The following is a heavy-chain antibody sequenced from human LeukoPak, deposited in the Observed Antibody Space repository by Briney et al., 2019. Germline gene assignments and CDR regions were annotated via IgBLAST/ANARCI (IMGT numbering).Heavy chain of an antibody. Sequence: TLTLSCTVSGDSISGYYWSWIRQHPGKGLEWIGYIYYSGSTYYNPSLKSRVTISGDTSKNQFSLKLSFVTAADTAVYYCARDRGRSPYYYDSSGQFDPCGQRALVAASS. CDR1: GDSISGYY. CDR2: IYYSGST. V-gene: IGHV4-31*03. J-gene: IGHJ5*02. CDR3: ARDRGRSPYYYDSSGQFDP. D-gene: IGHD3-22*01.